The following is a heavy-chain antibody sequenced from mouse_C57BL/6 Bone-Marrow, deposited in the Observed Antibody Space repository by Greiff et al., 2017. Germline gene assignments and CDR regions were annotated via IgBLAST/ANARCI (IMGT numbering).Heavy chain of an antibody. Sequence: EVKLMESGGGLVQPGGSLKLSCAASGFTFSDYGMAWVRQAPRKGPEWVAFISNLAYSIYYADTVTGRFTISRENAKNTLYLEMSSLRSEDTAMYYGATHYGSNWYFDVWGTGTTVTVSS. V-gene: IGHV5-15*01. CDR3: ATHYGSNWYFDV. CDR1: GFTFSDYG. D-gene: IGHD1-1*01. J-gene: IGHJ1*03. CDR2: ISNLAYSI.